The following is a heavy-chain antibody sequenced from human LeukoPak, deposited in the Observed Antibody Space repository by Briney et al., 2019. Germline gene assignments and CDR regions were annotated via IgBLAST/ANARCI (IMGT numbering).Heavy chain of an antibody. J-gene: IGHJ4*02. CDR2: ISNSGGST. V-gene: IGHV3-23*01. CDR1: GFTFSSYA. CDR3: AKGVRFGESNFDY. D-gene: IGHD3-10*01. Sequence: PGGSLRLSCAASGFTFSSYAMSWVCQAPGKGLGWASVISNSGGSTYYADSVKGRFTISRDNSKNTLYLQMNSLRAEDTAVYYCAKGVRFGESNFDYWGQGTLVTVSS.